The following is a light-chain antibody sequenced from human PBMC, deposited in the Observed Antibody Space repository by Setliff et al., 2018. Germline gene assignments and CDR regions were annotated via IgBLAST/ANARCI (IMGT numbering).Light chain of an antibody. CDR2: GAS. V-gene: IGKV3-15*01. Sequence: EIVMTQSPVTLSVSPGERATLSCKASQSVSSNLAWYQQKPGQAPRPLIYGASTRATGIPARFSGSGSGTEFTLTITSMQSEDFAVYYCQQYNNWPFTFGPGTRWISN. CDR3: QQYNNWPFT. J-gene: IGKJ3*01. CDR1: QSVSSN.